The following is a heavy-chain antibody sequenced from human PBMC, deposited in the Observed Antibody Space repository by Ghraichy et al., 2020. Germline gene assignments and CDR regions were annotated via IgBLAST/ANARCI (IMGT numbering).Heavy chain of an antibody. D-gene: IGHD3-10*01. CDR1: GFTFSSYE. Sequence: GGSLRLSCAASGFTFSSYEMNWVRQAPGKGLEWVSYISSSGSTIYYADSVKGRFTISRDNAKNSLYLQMNSLRAEDTAVYYCAREGPGPSPRIGAFDIWGQGTMVTVSS. CDR3: AREGPGPSPRIGAFDI. CDR2: ISSSGSTI. V-gene: IGHV3-48*03. J-gene: IGHJ3*02.